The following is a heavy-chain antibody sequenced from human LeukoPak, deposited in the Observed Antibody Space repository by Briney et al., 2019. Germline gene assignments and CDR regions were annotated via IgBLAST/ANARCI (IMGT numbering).Heavy chain of an antibody. CDR1: GGPISSYY. V-gene: IGHV4-59*01. J-gene: IGHJ4*02. CDR3: ARQLRFLEWLTEFDY. D-gene: IGHD3-3*01. CDR2: IYYSEST. Sequence: PSETLSLTCTVSGGPISSYYWSWIRQPPGKGLEWIGYIYYSESTNYNPSLKSRVTISVDTSKNQFSLKLSSVTAADTAVYYCARQLRFLEWLTEFDYWGQGTLVTVSS.